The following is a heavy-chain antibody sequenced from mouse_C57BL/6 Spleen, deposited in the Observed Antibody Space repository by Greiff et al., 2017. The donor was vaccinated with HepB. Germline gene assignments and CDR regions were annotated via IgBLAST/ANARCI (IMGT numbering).Heavy chain of an antibody. CDR1: GFNIKNTY. V-gene: IGHV14-3*01. J-gene: IGHJ1*03. CDR3: ARGGVWPTRFWYFDV. D-gene: IGHD2-10*02. CDR2: IDPANGNT. Sequence: EVQRVESVAELVRPGASVKLSCTASGFNIKNTYMHWVKQRPEQGLEWIGRIDPANGNTKYAPKFQGKATITADTSSNTAYLQLSSLTSEDTAIYYCARGGVWPTRFWYFDVWGTGTTVTVSS.